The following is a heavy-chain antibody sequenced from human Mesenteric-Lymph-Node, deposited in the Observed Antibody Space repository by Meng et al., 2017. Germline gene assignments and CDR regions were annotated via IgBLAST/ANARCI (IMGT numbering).Heavy chain of an antibody. J-gene: IGHJ6*02. D-gene: IGHD3-10*01. V-gene: IGHV3-48*03. CDR1: GFTFSSYE. Sequence: GESLKISCAASGFTFSSYEMNWVRQAPGKGLEWVSYISSSGSTIYYADSVKGRFTISRDEAQSSVFLQMTSLTVEDTAVYYCARFETARFYYNGVEVWGQGTTVTVSS. CDR2: ISSSGSTI. CDR3: ARFETARFYYNGVEV.